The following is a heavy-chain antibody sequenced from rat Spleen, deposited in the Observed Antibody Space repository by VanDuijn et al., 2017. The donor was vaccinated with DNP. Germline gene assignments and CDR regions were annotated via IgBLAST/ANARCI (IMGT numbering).Heavy chain of an antibody. CDR2: ISYEGDDT. J-gene: IGHJ3*01. V-gene: IGHV5-20*01. CDR3: STDYMSNWFAY. CDR1: GFTFSDYY. D-gene: IGHD1-2*01. Sequence: EVQLVESGGGLVQPGRSLKLSCAASGFTFSDYYMAWVRQAPTKGLEWVASISYEGDDTYYRDSVKGRFTISRDNAKSSLYLQMDSLRSEDTDTYYCSTDYMSNWFAYWGQGTLVSVSS.